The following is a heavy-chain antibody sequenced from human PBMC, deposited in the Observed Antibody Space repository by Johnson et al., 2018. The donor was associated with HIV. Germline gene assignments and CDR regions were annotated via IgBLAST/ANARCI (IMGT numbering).Heavy chain of an antibody. J-gene: IGHJ3*01. D-gene: IGHD2-8*01. CDR1: GFTFSGSA. V-gene: IGHV3-73*01. CDR2: IGTKTDNYAT. Sequence: VQLVESGGGVVQPGRSLKLSCAASGFTFSGSAIHWVRQTPGKGLEWVGHIGTKTDNYATAYVESVKGRFSVSRDDSKNTAYLEMNSLKIEDTAVYYCARRTLGGYCPNGICPINAFDVWGQGTMVTVAS. CDR3: ARRTLGGYCPNGICPINAFDV.